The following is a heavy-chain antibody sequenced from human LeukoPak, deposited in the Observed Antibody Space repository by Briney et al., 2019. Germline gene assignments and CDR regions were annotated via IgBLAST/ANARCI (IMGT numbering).Heavy chain of an antibody. CDR3: ARDLQFTMVRGVTAFDY. Sequence: GGFLRLSCAASGFTFSSYAMHWVRQAPGKGLEWVAVISYDGSNKYYADSVKGRFTISRDNSKNTLYLQMNSLRAEDTAVYYCARDLQFTMVRGVTAFDYWGQGTLVTVSS. D-gene: IGHD3-10*01. J-gene: IGHJ4*02. CDR1: GFTFSSYA. CDR2: ISYDGSNK. V-gene: IGHV3-30-3*01.